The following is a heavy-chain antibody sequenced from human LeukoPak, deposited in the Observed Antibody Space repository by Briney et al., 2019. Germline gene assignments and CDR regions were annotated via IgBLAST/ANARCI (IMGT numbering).Heavy chain of an antibody. J-gene: IGHJ3*02. CDR2: IWYDGSNE. D-gene: IGHD4-11*01. CDR3: ATETENSNYDAFDI. CDR1: GFTFSRYG. V-gene: IGHV3-33*03. Sequence: PGGSLRLSCAASGFTFSRYGMHWVRQAPGKGLEWVAVIWYDGSNEYYADSVKGRFTISRDNAKNSLYLHMNSLSAEDTAVYFCATETENSNYDAFDIWGQGTLVTVSS.